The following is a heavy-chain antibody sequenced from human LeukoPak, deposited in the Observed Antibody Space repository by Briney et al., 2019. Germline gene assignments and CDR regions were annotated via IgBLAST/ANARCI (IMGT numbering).Heavy chain of an antibody. CDR2: IIPILGIA. J-gene: IGHJ4*02. V-gene: IGHV1-69*04. D-gene: IGHD3-3*01. CDR3: ARDSRSGFWSGYFDY. Sequence: ASVKVSCKASGGTFSSYAISWVRQAPGQGLEWMGRIIPILGIANYAQKFQGRVTITADKSTSTAYMELSSLRSEDTAVYYCARDSRSGFWSGYFDYWGQGTLVTVSS. CDR1: GGTFSSYA.